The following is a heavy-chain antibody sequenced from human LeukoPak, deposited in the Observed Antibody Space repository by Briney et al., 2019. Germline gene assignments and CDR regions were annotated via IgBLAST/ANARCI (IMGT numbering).Heavy chain of an antibody. CDR2: IIPIFGTA. J-gene: IGHJ6*03. CDR1: GGTFSSYA. V-gene: IGHV1-69*13. Sequence: ASVKVSCKASGGTFSSYAISWVRQAPGQGLEWMGGIIPIFGTANYAQKFQGRVTITADESTSTAYMELSSLRSEDTAVYFCARVAVVTTHYYYYYMDVWGKGTTVTVSS. D-gene: IGHD4-23*01. CDR3: ARVAVVTTHYYYYYMDV.